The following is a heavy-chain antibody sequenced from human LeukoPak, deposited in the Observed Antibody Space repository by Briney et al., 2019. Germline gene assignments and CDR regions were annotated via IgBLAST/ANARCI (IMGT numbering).Heavy chain of an antibody. J-gene: IGHJ5*02. D-gene: IGHD6-19*01. V-gene: IGHV3-48*04. CDR1: GFTFSSYN. Sequence: GGSLRLSCAASGFTFSSYNMNWVRQAPGKGLEWVSYISSSSSTIYYADSVKGRFTISRDNAKNSLYLQMNSLRAEDTAVYYCAKPYYSSGLGWFDPWGQGTLVTVSS. CDR3: AKPYYSSGLGWFDP. CDR2: ISSSSSTI.